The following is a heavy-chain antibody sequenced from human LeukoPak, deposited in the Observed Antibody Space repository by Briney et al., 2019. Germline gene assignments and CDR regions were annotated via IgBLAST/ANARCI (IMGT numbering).Heavy chain of an antibody. Sequence: SETLSLTCTVPGYSISSGYYWGWIRQPPGKGLEWIGSIYHSGSTYYNPSLKSRVTISVDTSKNQFSLKLSSVTAADTAVYYCARGLERRVGRLKGIAARGYFDYWGQGTLVTVS. J-gene: IGHJ4*02. CDR1: GYSISSGYY. D-gene: IGHD6-13*01. V-gene: IGHV4-38-2*02. CDR2: IYHSGST. CDR3: ARGLERRVGRLKGIAARGYFDY.